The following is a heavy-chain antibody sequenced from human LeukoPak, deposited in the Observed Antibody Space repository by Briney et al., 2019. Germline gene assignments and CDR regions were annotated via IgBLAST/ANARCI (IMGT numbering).Heavy chain of an antibody. D-gene: IGHD4-23*01. V-gene: IGHV3-21*01. Sequence: PGGSLRLSCAASGFTFSSYSMTWVRQAPGKGLEWVSSISSSSSYIYYADSVKGRFTISRDNAKNSLYLQMNSLRAEDTAVYYCATSPVVTAGPWGQGTLVTVSS. J-gene: IGHJ5*02. CDR1: GFTFSSYS. CDR3: ATSPVVTAGP. CDR2: ISSSSSYI.